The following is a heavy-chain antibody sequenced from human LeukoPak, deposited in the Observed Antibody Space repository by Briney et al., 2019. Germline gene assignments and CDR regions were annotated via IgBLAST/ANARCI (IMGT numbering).Heavy chain of an antibody. CDR2: ISSSSTYI. CDR1: GFNFSSYS. Sequence: GGSLRLSCAASGFNFSSYSMNWVRQAPGKGLEWVSSISSSSTYIYYADSVKGRFTISRDNAKNSLYFQMNSLRAEDPAVYSCARDSTSGISGAFDIWGQGTLVTVSS. D-gene: IGHD2-2*01. CDR3: ARDSTSGISGAFDI. V-gene: IGHV3-21*01. J-gene: IGHJ3*02.